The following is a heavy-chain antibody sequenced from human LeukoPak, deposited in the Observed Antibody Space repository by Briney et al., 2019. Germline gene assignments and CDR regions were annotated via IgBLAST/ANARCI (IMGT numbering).Heavy chain of an antibody. Sequence: GGSLRLSCAASGFTFSSYWMHWVRQAPGKGLVWVSRINTDGSSTSYADSVKGRFTTSRDNAKNTLYLQMNSLRAEDTAVYYCARLRWLQLGLDYWGQGTLVTVSS. CDR3: ARLRWLQLGLDY. CDR2: INTDGSST. CDR1: GFTFSSYW. J-gene: IGHJ4*02. D-gene: IGHD5-24*01. V-gene: IGHV3-74*01.